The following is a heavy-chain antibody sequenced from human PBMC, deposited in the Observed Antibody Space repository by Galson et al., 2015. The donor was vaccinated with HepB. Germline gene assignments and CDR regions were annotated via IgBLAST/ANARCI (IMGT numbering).Heavy chain of an antibody. CDR1: GYTFTTYG. CDR2: ISTYNGDT. V-gene: IGHV1-18*01. D-gene: IGHD3-16*02. CDR3: ARGGRLGALSSFDY. J-gene: IGHJ4*02. Sequence: SVKVSCKASGYTFTTYGISWVRQAPGQGLEWMGWISTYNGDTNSAQKFQGRVTMTTDTTTSTVYMDLRSLRSDDTAVYFCARGGRLGALSSFDYWGQGTRVTVSS.